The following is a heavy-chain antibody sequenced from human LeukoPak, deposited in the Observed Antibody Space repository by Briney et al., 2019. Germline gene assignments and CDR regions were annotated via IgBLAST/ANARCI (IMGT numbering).Heavy chain of an antibody. CDR2: INHSGST. Sequence: SETLSLTCAVSGGSFSGYYWSWIRQPPGKGLEWIGEINHSGSTNYNPSLKSRVTISVDTSKSQFSLKLSSVTAADTAVYYCARGGTMVRGVPFDPWGQGTLVTVSS. J-gene: IGHJ5*02. D-gene: IGHD3-10*01. CDR1: GGSFSGYY. CDR3: ARGGTMVRGVPFDP. V-gene: IGHV4-34*01.